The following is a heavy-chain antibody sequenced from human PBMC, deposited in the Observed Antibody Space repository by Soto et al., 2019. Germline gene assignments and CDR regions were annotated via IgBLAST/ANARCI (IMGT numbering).Heavy chain of an antibody. CDR3: ARCLGDSSSLPYYYYYYMDV. Sequence: PSETLSLTCTVSGGSISSYYWSWIRQPPGKGLEWIGYIYYSGSTNYNPSLKSRVTISVDKSKNQFSLKLSSVTAADTAVYYCARCLGDSSSLPYYYYYYMDVWGKGTTVTVSS. V-gene: IGHV4-59*08. J-gene: IGHJ6*03. D-gene: IGHD6-6*01. CDR1: GGSISSYY. CDR2: IYYSGST.